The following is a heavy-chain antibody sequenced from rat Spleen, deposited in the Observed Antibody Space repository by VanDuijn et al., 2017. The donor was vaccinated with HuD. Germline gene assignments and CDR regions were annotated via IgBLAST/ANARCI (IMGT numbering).Heavy chain of an antibody. CDR1: RLNFSNYD. Sequence: EVQLVESGGGLVRPGRPLRISCVDSRLNFSNYDMAWVRQAPTKGLEWIASISSGGDNTYYRDSVKGRFTISRDDAKNSQYLQMDSLRSEDTATYYCARHGGLRNWFAYWGQGTLVTVSS. CDR2: ISSGGDNT. V-gene: IGHV5S13*01. CDR3: ARHGGLRNWFAY. J-gene: IGHJ3*01. D-gene: IGHD1-11*01.